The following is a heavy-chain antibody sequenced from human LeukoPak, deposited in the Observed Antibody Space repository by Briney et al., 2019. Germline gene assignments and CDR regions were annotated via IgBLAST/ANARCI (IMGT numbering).Heavy chain of an antibody. CDR2: IYHSGST. CDR3: ARLPWGRYYFDY. V-gene: IGHV4-30-2*01. J-gene: IGHJ4*02. D-gene: IGHD3-16*01. Sequence: SETLSLTCAVSGGSISSGGYSWSWIRQPPGKGLEWIGYIYHSGSTYYNPSLKSRVTISVDRSKNQFSLKLSSVTAADTAVYYCARLPWGRYYFDYWGQGTLVTVSS. CDR1: GGSISSGGYS.